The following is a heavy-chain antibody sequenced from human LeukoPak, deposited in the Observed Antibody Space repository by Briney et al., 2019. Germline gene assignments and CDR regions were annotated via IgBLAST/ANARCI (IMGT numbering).Heavy chain of an antibody. D-gene: IGHD3-10*01. CDR2: ITPTLGTP. CDR1: GYTFTSYD. J-gene: IGHJ6*03. Sequence: GASVKVSCKASGYTFTSYDINWVRQAPGQGLEWMGGITPTLGTPDYSQKFQGRVTITADESTSTVYMEMSSLRSEDTAVYYCASSGGDYYYYYMDVWGKGTTVTVSS. V-gene: IGHV1-69*13. CDR3: ASSGGDYYYYYMDV.